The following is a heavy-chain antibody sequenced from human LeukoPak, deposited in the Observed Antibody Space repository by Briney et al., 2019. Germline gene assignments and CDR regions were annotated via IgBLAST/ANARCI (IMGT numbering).Heavy chain of an antibody. D-gene: IGHD3-10*01. V-gene: IGHV1-46*01. CDR3: ARDADLTMVRGVTVPFDY. Sequence: ASVKVSCKASGYTFTSYYMHWVRQAPGQGLEWMGIINPSGGSTSYAQKFQGRVTMTRDMSTSTVYMELSSLRSEDTAAYYCARDADLTMVRGVTVPFDYWGQGTLVTVSS. CDR2: INPSGGST. J-gene: IGHJ4*02. CDR1: GYTFTSYY.